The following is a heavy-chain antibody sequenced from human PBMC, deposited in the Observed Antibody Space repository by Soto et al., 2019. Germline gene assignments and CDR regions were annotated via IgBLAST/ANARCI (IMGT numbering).Heavy chain of an antibody. D-gene: IGHD1-26*01. J-gene: IGHJ6*02. V-gene: IGHV3-74*01. CDR3: VRDLTSCTSARCYSYYYGMDV. CDR2: INSDGSRT. Sequence: EVQLVESGGGLVQPGGSLRLSCTACGFDFSSYWTHWVRQVPGRGLVWVSRINSDGSRTSYADSVKGRFTISRDNAKNTVDLQMNSLRAEDTAVYYCVRDLTSCTSARCYSYYYGMDVWGQGTTVTVSS. CDR1: GFDFSSYW.